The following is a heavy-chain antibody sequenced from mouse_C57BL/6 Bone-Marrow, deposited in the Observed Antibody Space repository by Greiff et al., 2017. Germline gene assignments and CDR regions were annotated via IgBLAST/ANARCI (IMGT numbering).Heavy chain of an antibody. CDR1: GYTFTSYW. Sequence: QVQLQQPGAELVMPGASVKLSCKASGYTFTSYWMHWVKQRPGQGLEWIGKIDPSDSYTNYNQTFKGKSTLTVDKSSSTAYMQLSSLTSEDSAVYYCARDYDYDGGEYFDDWGQGTTLTVSS. V-gene: IGHV1-69*01. J-gene: IGHJ2*01. CDR3: ARDYDYDGGEYFDD. CDR2: IDPSDSYT. D-gene: IGHD2-4*01.